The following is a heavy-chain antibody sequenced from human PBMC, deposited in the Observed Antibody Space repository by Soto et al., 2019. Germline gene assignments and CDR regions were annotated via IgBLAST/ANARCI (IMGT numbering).Heavy chain of an antibody. V-gene: IGHV4-4*02. J-gene: IGHJ5*02. Sequence: QVQLQESGPGLVKPSGTLSLTCAVSGGSISSGTWWSWVRQPPGRGLEWIGEIYHSGSPNYNPSLKSRVTMSVDKSKNLFSLRLSSVIAADSALYYCARRVPAGPNWFDPWGQGTLVTVSS. CDR1: GGSISSGTW. D-gene: IGHD2-2*01. CDR3: ARRVPAGPNWFDP. CDR2: IYHSGSP.